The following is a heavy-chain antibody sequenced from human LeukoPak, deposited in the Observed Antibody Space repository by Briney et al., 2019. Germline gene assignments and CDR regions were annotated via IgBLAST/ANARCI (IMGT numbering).Heavy chain of an antibody. CDR3: ARVNRAQDRSGTTSWYMDY. V-gene: IGHV4-59*01. CDR1: GDSINNYY. CDR2: VYYSGSA. Sequence: SETLSLTCTVSGDSINNYYWSWIRQPPGKGVEWVGYVYYSGSANYNPSLKSRVTMSVDTSKNQFSLKLSSVTAADAAVYYCARVNRAQDRSGTTSWYMDYWGQGTLVTVSS. J-gene: IGHJ4*02. D-gene: IGHD1-14*01.